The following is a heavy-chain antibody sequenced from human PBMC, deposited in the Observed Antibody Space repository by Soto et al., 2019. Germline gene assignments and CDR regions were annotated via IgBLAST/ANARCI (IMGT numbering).Heavy chain of an antibody. CDR2: ITSSSTTI. CDR3: ARDNGLAGSFDP. D-gene: IGHD6-13*01. CDR1: GFTLNTYS. J-gene: IGHJ5*02. V-gene: IGHV3-48*02. Sequence: GRSLRLSCAASGFTLNTYSMNWDRQAPGKGPEWISYITSSSTTIYYADSVKGRFTISRDNAKNSLYLQMNSLRDEDTAVYYCARDNGLAGSFDPWGQGTLVTVSS.